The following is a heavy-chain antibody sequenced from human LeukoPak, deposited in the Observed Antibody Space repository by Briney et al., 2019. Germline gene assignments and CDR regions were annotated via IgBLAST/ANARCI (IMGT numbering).Heavy chain of an antibody. D-gene: IGHD2-2*01. CDR2: IRYDGSTK. CDR1: GFTFSTSG. J-gene: IGHJ6*03. CDR3: AKDRLADVVPAAGFMDV. V-gene: IGHV3-30*02. Sequence: GGSLRLSCAASGFTFSTSGIHWVRQAPGKGLEWVAFIRYDGSTKLYADSVKGRFTISRDNSKNTLWLQMNSLRAEDTAVYYCAKDRLADVVPAAGFMDVWGKGTTVTVSS.